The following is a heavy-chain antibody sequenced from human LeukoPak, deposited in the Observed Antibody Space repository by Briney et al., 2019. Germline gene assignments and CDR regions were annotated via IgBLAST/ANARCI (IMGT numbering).Heavy chain of an antibody. D-gene: IGHD4-17*01. V-gene: IGHV4-39*02. Sequence: SETLSLTCTVSGGFISSSSYYWGWIRQPPGKGLEWIGRIYFSGTTYYNPPLKSRVTISVDTSKNQFSLKLSSVTAADTAVYYCARDGVTTVTKAQNWFDPWGQGTLVTVSS. CDR1: GGFISSSSYY. CDR2: IYFSGTT. J-gene: IGHJ5*02. CDR3: ARDGVTTVTKAQNWFDP.